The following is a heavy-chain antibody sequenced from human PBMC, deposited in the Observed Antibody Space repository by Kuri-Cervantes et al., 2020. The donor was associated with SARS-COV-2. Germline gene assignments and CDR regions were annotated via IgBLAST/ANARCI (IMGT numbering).Heavy chain of an antibody. J-gene: IGHJ3*02. CDR1: GYTLPDLS. CDR3: ATGISLRFLEWLAAFDI. V-gene: IGHV1-24*01. Sequence: ASVKVSCKVSGYTLPDLSMHCVRQAPGKGLEWMGGCDREDGKRVYAQKFQGRVTMTEDTSTHTAYMELSSLRSEDTAMYYCATGISLRFLEWLAAFDIWGQGTMVTVSS. D-gene: IGHD3-3*01. CDR2: CDREDGKR.